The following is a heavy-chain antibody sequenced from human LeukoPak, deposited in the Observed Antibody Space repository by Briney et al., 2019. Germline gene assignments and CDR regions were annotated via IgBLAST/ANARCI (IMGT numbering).Heavy chain of an antibody. V-gene: IGHV4-30-4*08. CDR2: IYYSGST. D-gene: IGHD7-27*01. Sequence: PSQTLSLTCTVSGGSISSGDYYWSWIRQPPGKGLEWIGYIYYSGSTYYNPSLKSRVTISVDTSKNQFSLKLSSVTAADTAVYFCARNWGAAGWSNYYGMDVWGQGTTVIVSS. CDR3: ARNWGAAGWSNYYGMDV. CDR1: GGSISSGDYY. J-gene: IGHJ6*02.